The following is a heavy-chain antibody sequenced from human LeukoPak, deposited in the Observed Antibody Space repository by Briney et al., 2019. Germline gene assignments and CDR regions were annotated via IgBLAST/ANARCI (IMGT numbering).Heavy chain of an antibody. V-gene: IGHV3-15*07. CDR1: GFTFTNAW. D-gene: IGHD5-18*01. J-gene: IGHJ3*02. CDR2: IKNKGDGETT. CDR3: AREYSYGSFDAFDI. Sequence: GGSLRLSCAASGFTFTNAWMNWVRQAPGKGLEWVGRIKNKGDGETTEYAASVKGRFTISRDNSKNTLYLQMNSLRAEDTAVYYCAREYSYGSFDAFDIWGQGTMVTVSS.